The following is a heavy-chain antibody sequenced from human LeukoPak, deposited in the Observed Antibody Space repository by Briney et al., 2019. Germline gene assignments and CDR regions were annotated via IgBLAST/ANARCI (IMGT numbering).Heavy chain of an antibody. CDR2: IYSGDST. Sequence: WXXQXPGXXLEWVSVIYSGDSTYYADSVRGRFTISRDISKNTVYLQMNSLRPEDTAVYYCARDLWDGTGYWGQGTLVTVAS. D-gene: IGHD1-1*01. CDR3: ARDLWDGTGY. J-gene: IGHJ4*02. V-gene: IGHV3-53*01.